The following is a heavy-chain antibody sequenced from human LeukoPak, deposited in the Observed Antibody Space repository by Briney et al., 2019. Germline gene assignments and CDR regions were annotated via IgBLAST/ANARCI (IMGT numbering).Heavy chain of an antibody. Sequence: GGSLRLSCAASGFTFGPYTMNWVRQAPGKGLEWVSYISSSSDTIYYADSVKGRFTISRDNAKNSLYLQMNSLKTEDTAVYYCMWDPAYWGQGTLVTVSS. V-gene: IGHV3-48*04. CDR3: MWDPAY. J-gene: IGHJ4*02. D-gene: IGHD1-26*01. CDR1: GFTFGPYT. CDR2: ISSSSDTI.